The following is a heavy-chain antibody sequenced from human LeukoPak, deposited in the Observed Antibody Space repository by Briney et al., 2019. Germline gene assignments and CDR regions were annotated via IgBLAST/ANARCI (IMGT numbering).Heavy chain of an antibody. CDR3: AKCIVGATAPFDY. V-gene: IGHV3-23*01. D-gene: IGHD1-26*01. J-gene: IGHJ4*02. CDR1: GFTFSIYA. CDR2: ISGSGGSA. Sequence: GGSLRLSCAASGFTFSIYAMSWVRQAPGKGLEWVSAISGSGGSAYYADSVKGRFTISRDNSKNTLYLQMNSLRAEDTAVYYCAKCIVGATAPFDYWGQGTLVTVSS.